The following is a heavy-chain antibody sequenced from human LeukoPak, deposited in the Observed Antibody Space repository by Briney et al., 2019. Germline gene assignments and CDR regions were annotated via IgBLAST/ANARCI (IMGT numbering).Heavy chain of an antibody. D-gene: IGHD3-10*01. Sequence: GGSLRLSCVASGFGVSSNFMGWVRQAPGKGLEWVSVLYTGETTYYADSVKGRFTISRDNAKNTLYLQMNSLRPEDTGVYYCARAVADMVRGFNIGFWFDPWGQGTLVAVSS. CDR1: GFGVSSNF. CDR3: ARAVADMVRGFNIGFWFDP. J-gene: IGHJ5*02. CDR2: LYTGETT. V-gene: IGHV3-53*05.